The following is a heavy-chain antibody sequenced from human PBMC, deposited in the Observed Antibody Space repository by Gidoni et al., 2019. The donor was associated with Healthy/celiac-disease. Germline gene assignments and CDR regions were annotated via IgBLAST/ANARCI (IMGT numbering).Heavy chain of an antibody. Sequence: EVQLVESGGGLVQPGGSLRLSCAASGFTFSSYSMNWVRQTPGKGLEWVSYISSSSSTIYYADSVKGRFTISRDNAKNSLYLQMNSLRAEDTAVYYCARDYYDSPYYFDYWGQGTLVTVSS. V-gene: IGHV3-48*01. CDR3: ARDYYDSPYYFDY. CDR1: GFTFSSYS. D-gene: IGHD3-22*01. CDR2: ISSSSSTI. J-gene: IGHJ4*02.